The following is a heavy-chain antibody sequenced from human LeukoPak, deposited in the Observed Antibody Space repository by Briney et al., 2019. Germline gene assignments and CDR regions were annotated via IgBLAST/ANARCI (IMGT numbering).Heavy chain of an antibody. Sequence: TSETPSLTCAVYGGSFSGYYWSWIRQPPGKGLEWIGEINHSGSTNYNPSLKSRVTISVDTSKNQFSLKLSSVTAADTAVHYCAIHIVVVPAAKKKNWFDPWGQGTLVTVSS. CDR2: INHSGST. V-gene: IGHV4-34*01. CDR1: GGSFSGYY. D-gene: IGHD2-2*01. J-gene: IGHJ5*02. CDR3: AIHIVVVPAAKKKNWFDP.